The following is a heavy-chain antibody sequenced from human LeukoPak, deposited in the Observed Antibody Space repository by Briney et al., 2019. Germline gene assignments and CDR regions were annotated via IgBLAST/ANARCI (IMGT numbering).Heavy chain of an antibody. Sequence: PSETLSLTCAVYGGSFSGYYWSWIRQPPGKGLEWFGEINHSGSTNYNPSLKSRVTISVDTSKNQFSLKLNSVTPEDTAVYYCARAGYSYGPFDYWGQGTLVTVSS. CDR3: ARAGYSYGPFDY. J-gene: IGHJ4*02. V-gene: IGHV4-34*01. CDR2: INHSGST. D-gene: IGHD5-18*01. CDR1: GGSFSGYY.